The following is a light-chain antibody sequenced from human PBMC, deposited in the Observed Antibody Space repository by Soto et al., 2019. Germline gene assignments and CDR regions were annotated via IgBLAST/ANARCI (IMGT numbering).Light chain of an antibody. V-gene: IGLV2-14*03. CDR2: DVS. Sequence: QSALTQPASVSGSPGQSITISCTGTSSDVGGYNYVSWYQHHPGKAPKLIIYDVSNRPSGVSIRFSGSKSDNTASLTISWLQPEDEAYYHCSSYTTSNTRQIVFGTGSKVTVL. CDR3: SSYTTSNTRQIV. J-gene: IGLJ1*01. CDR1: SSDVGGYNY.